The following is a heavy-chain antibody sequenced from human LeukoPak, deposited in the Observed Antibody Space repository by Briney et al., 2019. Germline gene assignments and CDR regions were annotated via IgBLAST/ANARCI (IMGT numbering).Heavy chain of an antibody. CDR2: IYYSGST. V-gene: IGHV4-59*01. D-gene: IGHD3-3*01. J-gene: IGHJ4*02. CDR1: GGSLSSYY. Sequence: PSETLSLTCTVSGGSLSSYYWSWIRQPPGKGLEWIGYIYYSGSTSYNPSLKSRVTISVDTSKNQFSLKLSSVTAADTAVYYCARVINDFWSGYYLDYWGQGTLVTASS. CDR3: ARVINDFWSGYYLDY.